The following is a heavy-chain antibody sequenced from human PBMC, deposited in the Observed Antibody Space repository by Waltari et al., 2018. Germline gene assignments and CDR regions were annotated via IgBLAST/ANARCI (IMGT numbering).Heavy chain of an antibody. D-gene: IGHD3-3*01. Sequence: VQLVESGGGLVQPGKTMRLSCVASGFIFEESAMHGVRQVPGKGVELLSVSSCNSNNIVYADSVKGRFTISRDNADNSLYLLMNNLRSDDTALYYCVRDAFGNTIGGVFDYWGQGTLLTVSS. CDR2: SSCNSNNI. CDR3: VRDAFGNTIGGVFDY. J-gene: IGHJ4*02. V-gene: IGHV3-9*01. CDR1: GFIFEESA.